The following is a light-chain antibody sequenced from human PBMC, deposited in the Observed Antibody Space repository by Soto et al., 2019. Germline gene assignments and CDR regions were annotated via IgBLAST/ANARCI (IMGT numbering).Light chain of an antibody. Sequence: QSVLTQPASVSGSPGQSITISCTGTSSDVGCYNYVSWYQQHPGKAPKLMIYDVSNRPSGVSDRFSVSKSGNTASLTISNLQAEDEADYYCSSYTSSGTYVFGTGTKLTVL. CDR3: SSYTSSGTYV. CDR2: DVS. CDR1: SSDVGCYNY. V-gene: IGLV2-14*01. J-gene: IGLJ1*01.